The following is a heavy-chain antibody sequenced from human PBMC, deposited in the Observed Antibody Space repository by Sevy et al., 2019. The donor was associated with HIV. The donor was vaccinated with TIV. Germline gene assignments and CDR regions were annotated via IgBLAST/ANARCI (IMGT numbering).Heavy chain of an antibody. D-gene: IGHD4-4*01. Sequence: GGSLRLSCAASGFTFSSYAMSWVRQAPGKGLEWVSAISGSGGSTYYADSVKGRFTISRDTSKNTVYLQMNSLRVEDTAVYFCAKRGESSNWYTHAFDVWGQGTMVTVSS. J-gene: IGHJ3*01. V-gene: IGHV3-23*01. CDR2: ISGSGGST. CDR3: AKRGESSNWYTHAFDV. CDR1: GFTFSSYA.